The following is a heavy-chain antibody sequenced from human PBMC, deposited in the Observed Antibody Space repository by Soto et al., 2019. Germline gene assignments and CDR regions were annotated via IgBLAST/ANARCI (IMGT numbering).Heavy chain of an antibody. CDR2: ISGSGGST. V-gene: IGHV3-23*01. CDR3: AKSSARLVGTSSTSCRFDY. J-gene: IGHJ4*02. D-gene: IGHD2-2*01. Sequence: GESLKISCAASGFTFSSYAMSWVRQAPGKGLEWVSAISGSGGSTYYADSVKGRFTISRDNSKNTLYLQMNSLRAEDTAVYYCAKSSARLVGTSSTSCRFDYWGQGTLVTVSS. CDR1: GFTFSSYA.